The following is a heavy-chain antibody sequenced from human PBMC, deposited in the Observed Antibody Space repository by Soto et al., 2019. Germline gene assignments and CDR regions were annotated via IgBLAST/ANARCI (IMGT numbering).Heavy chain of an antibody. CDR3: ARGIAVAGLSYYGMDV. Sequence: SVKVSCKASGYTFTSYYMHWVRQAPVQGLEWMGIINPSGGSTSYAQKFQGRVTMTRDTSTSTVYMELSSLRSEDTAVYYCARGIAVAGLSYYGMDVWGQGTTVTVSS. CDR1: GYTFTSYY. J-gene: IGHJ6*02. CDR2: INPSGGST. D-gene: IGHD6-19*01. V-gene: IGHV1-46*01.